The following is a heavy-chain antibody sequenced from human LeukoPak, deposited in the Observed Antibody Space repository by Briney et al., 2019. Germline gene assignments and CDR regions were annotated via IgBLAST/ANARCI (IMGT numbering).Heavy chain of an antibody. Sequence: GGSLRLSCAASGFTFSSYAMSRVRQAPGKGLEWVSAISGSGGSTYYADSVKGRFTISRDNSKNTLYLQMNSLGAEDTAVYYCAKDGYCSGGSCYSDYWGQGTLVTVSS. D-gene: IGHD2-15*01. CDR1: GFTFSSYA. CDR3: AKDGYCSGGSCYSDY. J-gene: IGHJ4*02. CDR2: ISGSGGST. V-gene: IGHV3-23*01.